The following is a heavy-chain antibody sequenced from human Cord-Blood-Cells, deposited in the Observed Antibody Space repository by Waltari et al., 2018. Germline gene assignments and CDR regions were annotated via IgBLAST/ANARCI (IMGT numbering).Heavy chain of an antibody. Sequence: QVQLVQSGAEVKKPGASVKVSCKASGYTFTGYYMHWVRQAPGQGLEWMGWSNPNRGGTNYAQKFQGRVTMTRDTSISTAYMELSRLRSDDTAVYYCASSPNYDFWSGYGAFDIWGQGTMVTVSS. D-gene: IGHD3-3*01. CDR2: SNPNRGGT. V-gene: IGHV1-2*02. CDR3: ASSPNYDFWSGYGAFDI. J-gene: IGHJ3*02. CDR1: GYTFTGYY.